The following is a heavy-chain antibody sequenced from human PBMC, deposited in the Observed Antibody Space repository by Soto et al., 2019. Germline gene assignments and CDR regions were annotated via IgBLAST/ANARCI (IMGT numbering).Heavy chain of an antibody. CDR1: GGSVSSGSYQ. CDR2: IHVSGST. J-gene: IGHJ6*02. Sequence: SETLSLTCTVSGGSVSSGSYQWTWIRQPPGKGLEWIGYIHVSGSTNDNPSLKGRVNMPIDTSKNQLSLKLSSVTAPDTAVYYCARDGHGMDVWGQGTKVTVSS. V-gene: IGHV4-61*01. CDR3: ARDGHGMDV.